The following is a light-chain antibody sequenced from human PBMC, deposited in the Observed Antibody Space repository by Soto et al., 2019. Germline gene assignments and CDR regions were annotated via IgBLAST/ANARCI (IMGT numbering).Light chain of an antibody. J-gene: IGLJ2*01. CDR3: STYTSSTTHVV. V-gene: IGLV2-14*03. CDR2: DVS. Sequence: QSALTQPASVSGSPGQSITISCTGTSSDIGGYNYVSWYQQHPGKAPKLIIYDVSYRPSAVSDRFSGSKSGNSASLTISGLQAQDAYDYYGSTYTSSTTHVVFGGGTKLTVL. CDR1: SSDIGGYNY.